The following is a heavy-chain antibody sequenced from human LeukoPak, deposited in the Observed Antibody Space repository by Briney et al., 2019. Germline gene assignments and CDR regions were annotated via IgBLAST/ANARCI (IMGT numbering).Heavy chain of an antibody. Sequence: PGGSLRLSCAASGFTFSSYGMHWVRQAPGQGLEWMGWVNPNSGGTNYAQKFQGRVTMTRDTSISTAYMELSRLRSDDTAVYYCARELGLVATISTFDYWGQGTLVTVSS. CDR1: GFTFSSYG. CDR2: VNPNSGGT. V-gene: IGHV1-2*02. CDR3: ARELGLVATISTFDY. J-gene: IGHJ4*02. D-gene: IGHD5-12*01.